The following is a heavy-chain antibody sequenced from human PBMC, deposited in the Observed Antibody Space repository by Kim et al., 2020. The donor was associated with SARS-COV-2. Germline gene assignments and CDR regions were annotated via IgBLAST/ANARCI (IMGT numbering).Heavy chain of an antibody. V-gene: IGHV1-46*01. Sequence: FQGRVTMTRETSTNTVYMELTNLRSEDTAVYYCARGFDCSSTSCYLVAFDIWGQGTMVTVSS. J-gene: IGHJ3*02. D-gene: IGHD2-2*01. CDR3: ARGFDCSSTSCYLVAFDI.